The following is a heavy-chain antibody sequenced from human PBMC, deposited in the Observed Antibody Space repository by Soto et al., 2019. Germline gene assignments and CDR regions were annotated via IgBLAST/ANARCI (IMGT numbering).Heavy chain of an antibody. D-gene: IGHD2-8*01. J-gene: IGHJ6*02. CDR3: ARGDSTDCSNGVCSFFYNHDMDV. CDR2: INPKSGGT. V-gene: IGHV1-2*04. CDR1: GYSFTDYH. Sequence: QVQLVQSGAEVKKPGASVKVSCKASGYSFTDYHIHWVRQAPGRGLEWLGRINPKSGGTSTAQKVQGWVTMTTDTSISTASMELTRLTSDDTAIYYCARGDSTDCSNGVCSFFYNHDMDVWGQGTTVTVSS.